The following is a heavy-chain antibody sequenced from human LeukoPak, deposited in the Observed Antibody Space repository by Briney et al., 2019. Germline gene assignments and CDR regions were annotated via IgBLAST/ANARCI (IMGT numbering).Heavy chain of an antibody. V-gene: IGHV4-30-2*01. CDR2: IYHSGST. J-gene: IGHJ5*02. CDR3: ARYSSSWYWFDP. CDR1: GGSISSGGYY. D-gene: IGHD6-13*01. Sequence: NASETLSLTCTVSGGSISSGGYYWSWIRQPPGKGLEWIGYIYHSGSTYYNPSLKSRVTISVDRSKNQFSLKLSSVTAADTAVYYCARYSSSWYWFDPWGQGTLVTVSS.